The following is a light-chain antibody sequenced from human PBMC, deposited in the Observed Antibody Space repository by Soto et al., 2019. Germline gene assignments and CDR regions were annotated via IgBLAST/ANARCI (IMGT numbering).Light chain of an antibody. J-gene: IGKJ1*01. CDR2: DAS. CDR3: QQYDTFPRT. V-gene: IGKV1-5*01. CDR1: QNINKW. Sequence: DVQMTQSPSTLSASVGDRVVITCRASQNINKWLAWYQQKPGKAPKFLIYDASTLETGVPSRFSGSGSGTEFTLTISSLQPDDFATFYCQQYDTFPRTFGQGTKV.